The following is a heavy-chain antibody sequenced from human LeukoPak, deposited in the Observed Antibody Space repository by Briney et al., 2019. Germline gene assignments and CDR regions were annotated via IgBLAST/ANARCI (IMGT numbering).Heavy chain of an antibody. CDR3: ARDRSYYYDSSGYRGYFDY. J-gene: IGHJ4*02. CDR2: IYYSGST. Sequence: PSETLSLTCTVPGGSISSSSYYWGWIRQPPGKGLEWIGSIYYSGSTYYNPSLKSRVTISVDTSKNQFSLRLSSVTAADTAVYYCARDRSYYYDSSGYRGYFDYWGQGTLVTVSS. D-gene: IGHD3-22*01. CDR1: GGSISSSSYY. V-gene: IGHV4-39*07.